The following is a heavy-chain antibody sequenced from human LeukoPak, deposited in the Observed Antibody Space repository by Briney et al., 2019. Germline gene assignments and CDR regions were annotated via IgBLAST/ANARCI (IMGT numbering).Heavy chain of an antibody. CDR1: GYTFTSYG. V-gene: IGHV1-18*01. J-gene: IGHJ6*02. D-gene: IGHD3-22*01. CDR3: AREPPFYYDSSGYGGYYYGMDV. Sequence: ASVKVSCKASGYTFTSYGISWVRQAPGQGLEWMGWISAYNGNTNYAQKLQGRVTMTTDTSTSTAYMELRSLRSDDTAVYYCAREPPFYYDSSGYGGYYYGMDVWGQGTTVTVSS. CDR2: ISAYNGNT.